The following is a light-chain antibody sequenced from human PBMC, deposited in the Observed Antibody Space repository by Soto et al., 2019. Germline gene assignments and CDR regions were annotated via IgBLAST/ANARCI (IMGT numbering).Light chain of an antibody. CDR1: QSVSSSH. CDR3: HQYGASPWT. V-gene: IGKV3-20*01. J-gene: IGKJ1*01. CDR2: GAS. Sequence: DIVLTQSPGTLSLSPGERASLSCRASQSVSSSHLAWYQQKPGQAPRLLIYGASSRATGIPDRFSGSGSGTDFTLTISRLEPEDYAVYYCHQYGASPWTFGQGTKVDIK.